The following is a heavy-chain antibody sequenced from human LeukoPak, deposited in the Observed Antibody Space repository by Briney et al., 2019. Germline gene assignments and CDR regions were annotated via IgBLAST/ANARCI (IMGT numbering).Heavy chain of an antibody. J-gene: IGHJ4*02. Sequence: ASVKVSCKASGYTFTSYYIHWVRQAPGQGLEWMGIINPSGGSTGYAQKFQGRVTMTRDTSTNTVYMELSSLRSEDTAVYYCATIGYSYGYGFDYWGQGTLVTVSS. V-gene: IGHV1-46*01. CDR3: ATIGYSYGYGFDY. CDR1: GYTFTSYY. D-gene: IGHD5-18*01. CDR2: INPSGGST.